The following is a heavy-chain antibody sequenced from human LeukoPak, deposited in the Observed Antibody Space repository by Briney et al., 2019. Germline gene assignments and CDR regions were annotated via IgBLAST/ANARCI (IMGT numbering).Heavy chain of an antibody. V-gene: IGHV3-23*01. CDR1: GFTFSSYA. D-gene: IGHD3-10*01. J-gene: IGHJ4*02. Sequence: GGSLRLSCAASGFTFSSYAMSWVRQAPGKGLEWVSAIRGSGGSTYYADSVKGRFTISRDNSKNTLYLQMNSLRAEDTAVYYCSEDGDYYGSGGIDYWGQGTLVTVSS. CDR2: IRGSGGST. CDR3: SEDGDYYGSGGIDY.